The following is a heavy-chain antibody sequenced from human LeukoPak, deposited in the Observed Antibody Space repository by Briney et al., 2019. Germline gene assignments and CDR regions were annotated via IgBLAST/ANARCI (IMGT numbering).Heavy chain of an antibody. CDR2: INHSGST. V-gene: IGHV4-34*01. D-gene: IGHD4-17*01. CDR3: ASASYGDYRTFQH. CDR1: GGSFSGYY. Sequence: SETLSLTCAVYGGSFSGYYWSWIRQPPGKGLEWIGEINHSGSTNYNPSLTSRVTISVDTSKNQFSLKLSSVTAADTAVYYCASASYGDYRTFQHWGQGTLVTVSS. J-gene: IGHJ1*01.